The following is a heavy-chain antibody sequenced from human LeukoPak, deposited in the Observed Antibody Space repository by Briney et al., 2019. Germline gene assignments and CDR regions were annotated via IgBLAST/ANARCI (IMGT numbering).Heavy chain of an antibody. J-gene: IGHJ4*02. CDR1: GFTFSNYL. CDR2: ISYDGSNK. Sequence: PGGSLRLSCAASGFTFSNYLMHWVRQAPGKGLEWVAVISYDGSNKYYADSVKGRFTISRDNSKNTLYLQMSSLRAEDTAVYYCARDTSAMVRGVIIVWNPDYWGQGTLVTVSS. D-gene: IGHD3-10*01. CDR3: ARDTSAMVRGVIIVWNPDY. V-gene: IGHV3-30-3*01.